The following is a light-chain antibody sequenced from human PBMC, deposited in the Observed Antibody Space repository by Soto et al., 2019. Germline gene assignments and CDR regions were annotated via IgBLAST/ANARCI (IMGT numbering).Light chain of an antibody. V-gene: IGKV3-15*01. J-gene: IGKJ1*01. CDR2: GAS. CDR1: QRISSN. CDR3: QQYNDWWT. Sequence: EIVMTQSPVTLSVSPGERATLYCKASQRISSNLTWYQQKPGQAPRLLMYGASTRATGVPARFSGSGSGTEFTLTISSLQSEDFAVYYCQQYNDWWTFGQGTKVDNK.